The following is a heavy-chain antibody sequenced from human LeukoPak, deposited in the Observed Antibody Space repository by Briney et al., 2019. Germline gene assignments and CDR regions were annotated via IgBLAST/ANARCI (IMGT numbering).Heavy chain of an antibody. CDR2: IRYDGSHE. J-gene: IGHJ4*02. CDR3: ARARGGYCTESGCYALDY. CDR1: GFTFSTHD. V-gene: IGHV3-30*02. D-gene: IGHD2-8*01. Sequence: GGSLRLSCGASGFTFSTHDMHWVRQAPGKGLEWVAFIRYDGSHEYYADSVKGRFTISRDNSKNTLYLQMNSVRSEDTAIYYCARARGGYCTESGCYALDYWGQGTLVTVSS.